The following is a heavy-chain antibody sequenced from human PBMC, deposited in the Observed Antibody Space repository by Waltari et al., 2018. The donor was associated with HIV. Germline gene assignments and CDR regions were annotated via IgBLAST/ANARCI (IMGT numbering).Heavy chain of an antibody. Sequence: QVPLQESGPGLVNPSETLSLTCRVSGYSLTSAHYWGWIRQPPGKGLQWIGSISHSGKTYYDPTLKSRINISRDTSKNLFSLELTSVTAADTAVYYCARLMSTTRFDSWGQGTLVSVSS. CDR3: ARLMSTTRFDS. D-gene: IGHD1-7*01. J-gene: IGHJ4*02. V-gene: IGHV4-38-2*01. CDR2: ISHSGKT. CDR1: GYSLTSAHY.